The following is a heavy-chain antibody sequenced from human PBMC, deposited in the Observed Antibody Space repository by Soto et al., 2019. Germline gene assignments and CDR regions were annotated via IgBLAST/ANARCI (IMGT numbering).Heavy chain of an antibody. D-gene: IGHD1-20*01. CDR3: ARTPPSVITGTYYYYYYVDV. Sequence: ASVKVSCKASGYTFTSYAMHWVRQAPGQRLEWMGWINAGNGNTKYSQKFQGRVTITRDTSASTAYMELSSLRSADTAVYYYARTPPSVITGTYYYYYYVDVWGKGTTVTVSS. J-gene: IGHJ6*03. V-gene: IGHV1-3*01. CDR1: GYTFTSYA. CDR2: INAGNGNT.